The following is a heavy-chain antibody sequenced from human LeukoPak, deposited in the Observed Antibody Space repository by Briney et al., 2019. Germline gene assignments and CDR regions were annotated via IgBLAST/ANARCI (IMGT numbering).Heavy chain of an antibody. CDR2: IYTGGTT. J-gene: IGHJ4*02. D-gene: IGHD6-6*01. CDR3: AGDSSSYYFDY. V-gene: IGHV3-66*01. CDR1: GFTVTSNH. Sequence: GGSLRLSCAASGFTVTSNHMNWVRQAPGKGLEWVSIIYTGGTTHYADSLKDRFTIPRDDSINTLYLQMNSLRAEDTAVYYCAGDSSSYYFDYWGQGTLVTVSS.